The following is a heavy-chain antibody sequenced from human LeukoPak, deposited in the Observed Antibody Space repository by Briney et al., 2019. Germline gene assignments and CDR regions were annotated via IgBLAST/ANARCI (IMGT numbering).Heavy chain of an antibody. Sequence: PGGSLRLSCAASGFTFSSYAMHWVRQAPGKGLEWVAVISYDGSNKYYADSVKGRFTISRDNSKNTLYLQMNSLRAEDTAVYYCARWSYDSSGYYFDYWGQGTLVTVSS. D-gene: IGHD3-22*01. V-gene: IGHV3-30-3*01. CDR2: ISYDGSNK. J-gene: IGHJ4*02. CDR1: GFTFSSYA. CDR3: ARWSYDSSGYYFDY.